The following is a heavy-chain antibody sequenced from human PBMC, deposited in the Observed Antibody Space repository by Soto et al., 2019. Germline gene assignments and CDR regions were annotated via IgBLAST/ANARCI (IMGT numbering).Heavy chain of an antibody. CDR1: GFTFSSYA. CDR2: ISGSGGST. Sequence: EVQLLESGGGLVQPGGSLRLSCAASGFTFSSYAMSWVRQAPGKGLEWVSAISGSGGSTYYADSVKGRFTISRDNSKNTLYLQMNSLRAEDTAVYHCAKDLIVVVYYFDYWGQGTLVTVSS. CDR3: AKDLIVVVYYFDY. V-gene: IGHV3-23*01. J-gene: IGHJ4*02. D-gene: IGHD2-15*01.